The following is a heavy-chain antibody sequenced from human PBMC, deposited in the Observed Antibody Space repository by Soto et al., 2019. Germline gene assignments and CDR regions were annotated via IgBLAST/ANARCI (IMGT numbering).Heavy chain of an antibody. Sequence: QVQLVQSGAEVKKPGASVKVSCRASGYTFASYAMHWVRQAPGQRLEWMGWINAGSGHTKYSQKFQGRVTITRDTSAITAYMELSSLRSVDTAVYYCARGSRPAAIEDYFYYDMDVWGQGTTVTVSS. CDR1: GYTFASYA. D-gene: IGHD2-2*01. V-gene: IGHV1-3*01. CDR2: INAGSGHT. J-gene: IGHJ6*02. CDR3: ARGSRPAAIEDYFYYDMDV.